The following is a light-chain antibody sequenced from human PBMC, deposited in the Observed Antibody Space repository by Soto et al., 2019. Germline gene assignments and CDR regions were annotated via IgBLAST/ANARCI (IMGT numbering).Light chain of an antibody. Sequence: EIVLTQSPGTLSSSPGKRVTLSCRASQTVTSNYVAWYQQKSGRAPRLLIYGASSRATGIPDRFGGSGSGTDFTLIISRLEPEDFAVYYCQQYGSSPLTFGGGTKLEIK. J-gene: IGKJ4*01. CDR1: QTVTSNY. CDR3: QQYGSSPLT. V-gene: IGKV3-20*01. CDR2: GAS.